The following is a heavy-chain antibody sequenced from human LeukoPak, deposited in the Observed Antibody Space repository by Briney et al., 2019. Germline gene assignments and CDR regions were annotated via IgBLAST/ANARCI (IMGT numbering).Heavy chain of an antibody. J-gene: IGHJ5*02. CDR3: ARDRAGLAAAGNNWFDP. CDR2: INPSGGIT. V-gene: IGHV1-46*01. CDR1: GYTFTSYY. Sequence: ASVKVSXKASGYTFTSYYMHCVRQALGEGLEWMGIINPSGGITSYAQKFRSRVTMTRDTSTGTASMELTSLRSEDTAVYYCARDRAGLAAAGNNWFDPWGQGTLVTVSS. D-gene: IGHD6-13*01.